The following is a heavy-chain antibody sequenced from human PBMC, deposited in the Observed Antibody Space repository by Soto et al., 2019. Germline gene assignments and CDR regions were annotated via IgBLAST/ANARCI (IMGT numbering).Heavy chain of an antibody. J-gene: IGHJ4*02. CDR3: ATVPGGYYGSGSPDY. D-gene: IGHD3-10*01. CDR2: IVVGSGNT. V-gene: IGHV1-58*01. Sequence: ASVKVSCKASGFTFTSSAVQWVRQARGQRLEWIGWIVVGSGNTNYAQWFQERVTITRDMSTSTAYMELSSLRSDDTAVYYCATVPGGYYGSGSPDYWGQGTLVTVSS. CDR1: GFTFTSSA.